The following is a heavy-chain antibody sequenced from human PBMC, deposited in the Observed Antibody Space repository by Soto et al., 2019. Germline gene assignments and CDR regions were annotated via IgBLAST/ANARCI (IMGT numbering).Heavy chain of an antibody. CDR3: ARVEAHYYGMDV. V-gene: IGHV1-69*13. CDR1: GGTFSSYA. J-gene: IGHJ6*02. Sequence: EASVKVSCKASGGTFSSYAISWVRQAPGQGLEWMGGIIPIFGTANYAQKFQGRVTITADESTSTAYMELSSLRSEDTAVYYCARVEAHYYGMDVWGQGTTVTVSS. D-gene: IGHD1-1*01. CDR2: IIPIFGTA.